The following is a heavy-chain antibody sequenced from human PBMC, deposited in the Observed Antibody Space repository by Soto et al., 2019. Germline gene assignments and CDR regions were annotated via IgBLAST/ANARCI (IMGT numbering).Heavy chain of an antibody. D-gene: IGHD1-26*01. V-gene: IGHV1-8*01. CDR1: GYSFTGVD. CDR2: MQPSTGRT. CDR3: PRGVSAGVGY. Sequence: SVEGCFKAAGYSFTGVDVNWVRQTAGQGLEWMGWMQPSTGRTGYAQKFQGRVTMTRDTSINTAYMELTTLTSDDTAFYYCPRGVSAGVGYSGQGTLVTVSS. J-gene: IGHJ4*02.